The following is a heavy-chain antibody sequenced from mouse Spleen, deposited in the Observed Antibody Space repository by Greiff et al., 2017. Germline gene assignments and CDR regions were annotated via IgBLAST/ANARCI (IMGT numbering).Heavy chain of an antibody. V-gene: IGHV5-9*04. CDR1: GFTFSSYA. D-gene: IGHD2-3*01. J-gene: IGHJ1*01. CDR3: ARDDNWYFDV. Sequence: EVKLEESGGGLVKLGGSLKLSCAASGFTFSSYAMSWVRQTPEKRLEWVATISSGGGNTYYPASVKGRFTISRDNAKNTLYLQVSSLKSEDTAMYYCARDDNWYFDVWGAGTTVTVSS. CDR2: ISSGGGNT.